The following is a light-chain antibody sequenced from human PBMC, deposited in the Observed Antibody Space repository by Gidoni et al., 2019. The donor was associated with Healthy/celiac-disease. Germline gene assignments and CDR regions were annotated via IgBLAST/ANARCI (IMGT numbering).Light chain of an antibody. CDR1: QSISSY. V-gene: IGKV1-39*01. CDR3: QQSYSTPLFT. CDR2: AAS. Sequence: DIQMTQSPSSLSASVGDRVTITCRARQSISSYLNWYQQKPGKAPKLLIYAASSLQSGVPSRFSGSGSGTDFTLTISSLQPEDFATYYCQQSYSTPLFTFGPGTKVEIK. J-gene: IGKJ3*01.